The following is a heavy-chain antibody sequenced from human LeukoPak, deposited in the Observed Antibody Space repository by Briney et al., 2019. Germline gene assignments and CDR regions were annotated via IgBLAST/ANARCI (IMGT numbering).Heavy chain of an antibody. Sequence: SETLSLTCAVYGGSFSGYYWSSIRQPPGKGLEWIGEINHSGSTNYKPSLKSRVTISVDTSENQFSLKLTSVTAADTAVYYCASAATSGTYNFDSWGQGTLVTVSS. CDR2: INHSGST. V-gene: IGHV4-34*01. CDR1: GGSFSGYY. J-gene: IGHJ4*02. D-gene: IGHD1-26*01. CDR3: ASAATSGTYNFDS.